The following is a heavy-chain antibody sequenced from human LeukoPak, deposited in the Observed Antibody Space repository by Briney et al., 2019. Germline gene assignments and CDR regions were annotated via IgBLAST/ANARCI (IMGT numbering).Heavy chain of an antibody. J-gene: IGHJ4*02. D-gene: IGHD6-19*01. CDR1: GFTFSSYE. CDR2: ISSSGSTI. V-gene: IGHV3-48*03. Sequence: GGSLRLSCAASGFTFSSYEMNWVRQAPGKGLEWVSYISSSGSTIYYADSVKGRFTISRDNAKNSLYLQMNSLGAEDTAVYYCARDWSSGWYSPGPFDYWGQGTLVTVSS. CDR3: ARDWSSGWYSPGPFDY.